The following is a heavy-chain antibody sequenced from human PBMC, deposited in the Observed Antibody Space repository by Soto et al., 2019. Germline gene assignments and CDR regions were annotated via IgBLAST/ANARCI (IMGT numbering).Heavy chain of an antibody. J-gene: IGHJ6*02. CDR2: FYYSGST. D-gene: IGHD2-2*01. CDR3: ARLGGYCGTTSCYGYYAMDV. CDR1: GGSISSGPYS. Sequence: QLQLQESGPGLVKPSETLSLTCTVSGGSISSGPYSWGWNRQPPGKGLESIGTFYYSGSTHYNPSLESRVTISVDTSKNHFSLKVSSVTAADTAVYYCARLGGYCGTTSCYGYYAMDVWGPGTTVTVSS. V-gene: IGHV4-39*01.